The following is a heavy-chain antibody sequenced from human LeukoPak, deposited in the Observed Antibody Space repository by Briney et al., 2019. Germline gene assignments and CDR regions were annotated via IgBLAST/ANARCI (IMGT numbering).Heavy chain of an antibody. CDR1: GGPFSTYY. CDR3: AILGPYYHDSSRDEGFDI. V-gene: IGHV4-34*01. J-gene: IGHJ3*02. CDR2: INHKGST. D-gene: IGHD3-22*01. Sequence: SQTLSLPCGVYGGPFSTYYWTWVRQPPGQRLEWIGEINHKGSTNYNPSLKSRGTLSIDTSKNQFFLKLSSVTAADTAVYYCAILGPYYHDSSRDEGFDIWGQGTMVTVSS.